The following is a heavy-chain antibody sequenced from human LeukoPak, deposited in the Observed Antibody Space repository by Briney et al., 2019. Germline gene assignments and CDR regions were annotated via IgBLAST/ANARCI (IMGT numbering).Heavy chain of an antibody. CDR1: GGTFSSYA. D-gene: IGHD3-22*01. CDR2: IIPILGIA. CDR3: ARGSGSSGSPLFDY. J-gene: IGHJ4*02. V-gene: IGHV1-69*04. Sequence: ASVKVSCKASGGTFSSYAISWVRQAPGQGLEWMGRIIPILGIANYAQKFQGRVTITADKSTSTAYMELSSLRSGDTAVYYCARGSGSSGSPLFDYWGQGTLVTVSS.